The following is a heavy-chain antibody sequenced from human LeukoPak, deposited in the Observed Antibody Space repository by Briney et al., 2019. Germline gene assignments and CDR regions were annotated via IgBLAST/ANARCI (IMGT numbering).Heavy chain of an antibody. CDR2: IIPILGTA. V-gene: IGHV1-69*05. CDR1: GGTFSSYA. D-gene: IGHD1-26*01. Sequence: ASVKVSCKASGGTFSSYAISWVRQAPGQGLEWMGGIIPILGTANYAQKFQGRVTITTDESTSTAYMELSSLRSEDTAVYYCARDYREWELLSPFDYWGQGTLVTVSS. CDR3: ARDYREWELLSPFDY. J-gene: IGHJ4*02.